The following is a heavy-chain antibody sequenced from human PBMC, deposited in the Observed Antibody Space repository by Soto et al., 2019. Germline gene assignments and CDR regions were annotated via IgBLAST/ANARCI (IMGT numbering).Heavy chain of an antibody. J-gene: IGHJ3*02. CDR1: GDTFSSYA. V-gene: IGHV1-69*13. Sequence: WASVKVSCKASGDTFSSYAISWVRQAPGQGLEWMGGIIPIFGTANYAQKFQGRVTITADASTSTAYMELSSLRSEDTAVYYCARKESTATLYAFDIWGQGTMVTVSS. CDR2: IIPIFGTA. CDR3: ARKESTATLYAFDI.